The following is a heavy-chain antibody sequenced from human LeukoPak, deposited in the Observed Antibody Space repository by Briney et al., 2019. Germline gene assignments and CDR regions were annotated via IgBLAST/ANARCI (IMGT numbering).Heavy chain of an antibody. CDR1: GFTFSSYG. CDR2: IRYDGSNK. J-gene: IGHJ6*03. CDR3: AKCERVPAAYYYYYYMDV. V-gene: IGHV3-30*02. D-gene: IGHD2-2*01. Sequence: PGGSLRLSCAASGFTFSSYGMHWVRQAPGKGREWVAFIRYDGSNKYYADSVKGRFTISRDNSKNTLYLQMNSLRAEDTAVYYCAKCERVPAAYYYYYYMDVWGKGTTVTVSS.